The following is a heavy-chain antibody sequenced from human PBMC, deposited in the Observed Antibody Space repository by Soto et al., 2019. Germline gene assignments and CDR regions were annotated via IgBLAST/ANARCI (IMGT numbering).Heavy chain of an antibody. CDR1: GFNVNRYT. CDR2: ISSSGYI. J-gene: IGHJ6*02. D-gene: IGHD2-15*01. CDR3: ARDCTGSCYPGMDV. V-gene: IGHV3-21*01. Sequence: PXECLRLSSAASGFNVNRYTVNWVRQAPGKRLEWLSSISSSGYIFSTDSVRGRFTISRDNAKNSVYLQINSLRAEDTAVYFCARDCTGSCYPGMDVWGQGTTVTVSS.